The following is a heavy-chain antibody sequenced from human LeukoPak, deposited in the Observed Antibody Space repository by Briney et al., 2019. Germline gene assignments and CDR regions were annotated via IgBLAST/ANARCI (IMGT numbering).Heavy chain of an antibody. CDR3: ARLMDTTRALDY. Sequence: SETLSLTCTVSGGSISSSSYYWGWIRQPPGKGLEWIGSTYYSGSTYYNPSVESRVTISVDTSKNQFSLKLSSVTAADTAVFYCARLMDTTRALDYWGQGTLVTVSS. CDR2: TYYSGST. J-gene: IGHJ4*02. V-gene: IGHV4-39*01. CDR1: GGSISSSSYY. D-gene: IGHD5-18*01.